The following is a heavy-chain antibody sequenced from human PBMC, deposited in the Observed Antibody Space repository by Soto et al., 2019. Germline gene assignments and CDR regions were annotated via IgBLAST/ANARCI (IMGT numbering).Heavy chain of an antibody. V-gene: IGHV1-46*01. Sequence: ASVKVSCKAPGDTFTRYYLNWVRQAPGQGLEWMGVINPHGGSTKYAQKFQGRITMTRDTSRRTVYMELSSLRSDDTAIYYCARSSGGNFGIIIEGSNWFGPWGQGTLVTVSS. CDR3: ARSSGGNFGIIIEGSNWFGP. D-gene: IGHD3-3*01. CDR2: INPHGGST. J-gene: IGHJ5*02. CDR1: GDTFTRYY.